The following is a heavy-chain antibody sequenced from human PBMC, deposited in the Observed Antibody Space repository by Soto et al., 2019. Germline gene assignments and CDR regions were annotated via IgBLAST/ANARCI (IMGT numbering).Heavy chain of an antibody. D-gene: IGHD6-13*01. CDR3: ARVPRIAAAGRLYYFDY. V-gene: IGHV4-59*01. Sequence: QVQLQESGPGLVKPSETLSLTCTVSGGSISSYYWSWIRQPPGKGLECIGYIYYSGSTNYNPSLKSRVTISVDTSKNQFSLKLSSVTAADTAVYYCARVPRIAAAGRLYYFDYWGQGTLVTVSS. J-gene: IGHJ4*02. CDR1: GGSISSYY. CDR2: IYYSGST.